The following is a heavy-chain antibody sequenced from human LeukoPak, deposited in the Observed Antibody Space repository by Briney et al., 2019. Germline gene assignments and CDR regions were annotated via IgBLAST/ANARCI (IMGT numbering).Heavy chain of an antibody. V-gene: IGHV3-21*01. Sequence: GGSLRLSCAASGFIFSSYSMNWVRQAPGKGLEWVSSISSSSTYIYYADSVKGRFTISRDNAKNSLYLQMNSLRAEDTAVYYCARVLHKRNYDSSVYYGYWGQGTLVTVSS. J-gene: IGHJ4*02. CDR1: GFIFSSYS. CDR2: ISSSSTYI. CDR3: ARVLHKRNYDSSVYYGY. D-gene: IGHD3-22*01.